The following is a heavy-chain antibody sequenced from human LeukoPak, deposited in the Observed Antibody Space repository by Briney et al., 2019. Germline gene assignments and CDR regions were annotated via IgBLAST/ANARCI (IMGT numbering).Heavy chain of an antibody. CDR2: IYPGDSDT. D-gene: IGHD2-2*01. Sequence: GESLKISCKGSGCSFTSYWIGWVRQMPGKGLEWMGIIYPGDSDTRYSPSFQGQVTISADKSISTAYLQWSSLKASDTAMYYCARSLRYCSSTSCYNNWFDPWGQGTLVTVSS. CDR3: ARSLRYCSSTSCYNNWFDP. V-gene: IGHV5-51*01. CDR1: GCSFTSYW. J-gene: IGHJ5*02.